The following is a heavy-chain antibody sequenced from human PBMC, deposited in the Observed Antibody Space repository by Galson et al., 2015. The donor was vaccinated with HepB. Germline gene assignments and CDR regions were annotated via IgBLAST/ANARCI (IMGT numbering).Heavy chain of an antibody. D-gene: IGHD3-3*01. Sequence: SVKVSCKASGGTFSSYAISWVRQAPGQGLEWMGGIIPILGIANYAQKFQGRVTITADKSTSTAYMELSSLRSEDTAVYYCARARFWSGYWLGPFDYWGQGTLVTVSS. CDR3: ARARFWSGYWLGPFDY. J-gene: IGHJ4*02. CDR1: GGTFSSYA. CDR2: IIPILGIA. V-gene: IGHV1-69*10.